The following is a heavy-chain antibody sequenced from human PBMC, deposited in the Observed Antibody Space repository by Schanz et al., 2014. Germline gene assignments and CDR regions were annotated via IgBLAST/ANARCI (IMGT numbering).Heavy chain of an antibody. CDR2: VNPGGGST. V-gene: IGHV1-46*01. J-gene: IGHJ4*02. CDR3: ARGSLAGYVALLMAANDY. D-gene: IGHD2-15*01. Sequence: QVQLLQSGAEVKKPGASVKVSCQASGYTFAGHAVHWVRQAPGQGLEWMGIVNPGGGSTSVAQRFQTRVTLTRDTSTGTAYLGLTRLRFEDTAVYYCARGSLAGYVALLMAANDYWGQGTLLTVSS. CDR1: GYTFAGHA.